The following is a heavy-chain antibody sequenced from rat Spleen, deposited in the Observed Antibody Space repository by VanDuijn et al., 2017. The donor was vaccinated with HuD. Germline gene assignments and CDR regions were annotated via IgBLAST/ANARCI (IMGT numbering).Heavy chain of an antibody. V-gene: IGHV5-17*01. Sequence: EVQLVESGGGLVQPVRSLKLSCAASGFTFSDYALAWVSQAPKKGLEWVATISYDGRNTYYRDSVKGRFTISRDHAKSTQYWQMDSLRYEDTATYYCARHSGTARGVMDAWGQGASVTVSS. J-gene: IGHJ4*01. CDR3: ARHSGTARGVMDA. CDR2: ISYDGRNT. D-gene: IGHD5-1*01. CDR1: GFTFSDYA.